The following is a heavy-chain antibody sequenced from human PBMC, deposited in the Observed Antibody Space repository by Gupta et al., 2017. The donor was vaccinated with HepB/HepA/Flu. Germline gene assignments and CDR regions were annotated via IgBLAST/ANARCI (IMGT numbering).Heavy chain of an antibody. J-gene: IGHJ3*02. D-gene: IGHD4-17*01. CDR2: IYYSGST. CDR1: GGSLSSYY. CDR3: ASDRTTVTTPGAFDI. V-gene: IGHV4-59*01. Sequence: QVQLQESGPGLVKPSETLSLTCTVSGGSLSSYYWSWFRQPPGKGLEWIGYIYYSGSTNYNPSLKSRVTISVDTSKNQFSLKLSSVTAADTAVYYCASDRTTVTTPGAFDIWGQGTMVTVSS.